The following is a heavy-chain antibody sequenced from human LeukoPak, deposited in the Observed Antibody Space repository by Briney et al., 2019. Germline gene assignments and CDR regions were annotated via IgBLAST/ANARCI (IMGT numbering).Heavy chain of an antibody. J-gene: IGHJ4*02. CDR1: GFTFSNAW. D-gene: IGHD2-2*02. CDR2: IKSKTDGGTT. CDR3: TTDTFRVVAVPAAIPDY. Sequence: GGSLRLSCAASGFTFSNAWMSWVRQAPGKGLEWVGRIKSKTDGGTTDYAAPVKGRFTISRDDSKNTLYLQMNSLKTEDTAVYYCTTDTFRVVAVPAAIPDYWGQGTLVTVSS. V-gene: IGHV3-15*01.